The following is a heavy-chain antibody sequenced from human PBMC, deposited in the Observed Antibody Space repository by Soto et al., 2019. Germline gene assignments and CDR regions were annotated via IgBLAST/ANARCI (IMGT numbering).Heavy chain of an antibody. CDR2: TYYRSKWYN. CDR1: GDSVSSNSAA. J-gene: IGHJ5*02. D-gene: IGHD2-8*01. CDR3: ARDIVLMVHAIPPGVWLDP. V-gene: IGHV6-1*01. Sequence: PSQTLSLTCAISGDSVSSNSAAWNWIRQSPSRGLEWLGRTYYRSKWYNDYAVSVKSRITINPDTSKNQFSLQLNSVTPEDTAVHYCARDIVLMVHAIPPGVWLDPWGQGTLVTVSS.